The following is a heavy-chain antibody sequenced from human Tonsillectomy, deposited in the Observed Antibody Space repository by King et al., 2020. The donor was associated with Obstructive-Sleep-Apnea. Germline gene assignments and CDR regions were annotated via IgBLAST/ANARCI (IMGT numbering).Heavy chain of an antibody. Sequence: VQLVESGGGLVQPGGSLRLSCTVSGISFSNYWMSWVRQAPGKGLEWVAHIKKDGSERYYVYAVKGRFTISRDNAKNSLFLQMNSLRGEDTAVYFCALITGSDYWGQGTMVTVSS. D-gene: IGHD1-1*01. CDR2: IKKDGSER. CDR1: GISFSNYW. V-gene: IGHV3-7*01. CDR3: ALITGSDY. J-gene: IGHJ4*02.